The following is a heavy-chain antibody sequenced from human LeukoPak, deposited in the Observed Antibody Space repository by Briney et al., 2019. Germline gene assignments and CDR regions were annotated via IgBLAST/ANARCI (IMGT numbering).Heavy chain of an antibody. CDR3: GKTTRTGAYYYYMDV. Sequence: PSETLSLTCTVSGGSISSSSYYWGWIRQPPGKGLEWIGSIYYSGSTYYNPSLKSRVTISVDTSKNQFSLKLSSVTAADTAVYYCGKTTRTGAYYYYMDVWGKGTTVTVSS. J-gene: IGHJ6*03. CDR1: GGSISSSSYY. V-gene: IGHV4-39*07. CDR2: IYYSGST. D-gene: IGHD1-14*01.